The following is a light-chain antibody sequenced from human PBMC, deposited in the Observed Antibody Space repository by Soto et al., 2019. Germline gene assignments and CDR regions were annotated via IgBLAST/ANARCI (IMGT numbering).Light chain of an antibody. Sequence: EIVLSQSPGTLALSPGERDTLSCRASQSVSSSYLAWYQQKPGQAPRLLTYGASSRATGIPDRFSGSGSGTDFTLTISRLEPEDFAVYYCQQYGSSTGYTFGQGTKLEIK. CDR3: QQYGSSTGYT. CDR2: GAS. J-gene: IGKJ2*01. V-gene: IGKV3-20*01. CDR1: QSVSSSY.